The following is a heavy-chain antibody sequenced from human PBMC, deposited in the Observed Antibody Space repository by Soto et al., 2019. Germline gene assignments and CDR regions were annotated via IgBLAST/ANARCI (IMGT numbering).Heavy chain of an antibody. CDR3: ARHAPYGPIDY. CDR2: MLYSGNT. CDR1: GDSISSSTYY. Sequence: QLQVQEAGPGLVKPSETLSLTCTVSGDSISSSTYYWVWIRQSPGKGPEWIGSMLYSGNTYYNPSTKKRVTRSVDTSKNQFSLKLSSVSVADTAVYYCARHAPYGPIDYWGQGTLVTVSS. J-gene: IGHJ4*02. D-gene: IGHD3-10*01. V-gene: IGHV4-39*01.